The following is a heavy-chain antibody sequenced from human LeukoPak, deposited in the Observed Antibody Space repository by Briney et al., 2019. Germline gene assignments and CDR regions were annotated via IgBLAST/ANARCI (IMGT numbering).Heavy chain of an antibody. Sequence: SETLSLTCTVSGGSISSYYWSWIRQPPGKGLERIGYIYYSGSTNYNPSLTSRVTISVDTSKNQFSLKLSSVTAADTAVYYCAREHNDSSGYYYYFDYWGQGTLVTVSS. V-gene: IGHV4-59*12. CDR1: GGSISSYY. D-gene: IGHD3-22*01. CDR3: AREHNDSSGYYYYFDY. J-gene: IGHJ4*02. CDR2: IYYSGST.